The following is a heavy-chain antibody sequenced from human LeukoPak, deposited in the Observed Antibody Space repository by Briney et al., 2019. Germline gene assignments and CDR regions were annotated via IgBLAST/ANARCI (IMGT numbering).Heavy chain of an antibody. CDR2: IIPIFGTA. D-gene: IGHD7-27*01. V-gene: IGHV1-69*05. Sequence: SVKVSCKASGGTFSSYAISWVRQAPGQGLEWMGGIIPIFGTANYAQKFQGRVTITTDESTSTVYMELTNLRSDDTAVYYCASPQLGISPTPPGYFDLWGRGTLVTVPS. CDR1: GGTFSSYA. J-gene: IGHJ2*01. CDR3: ASPQLGISPTPPGYFDL.